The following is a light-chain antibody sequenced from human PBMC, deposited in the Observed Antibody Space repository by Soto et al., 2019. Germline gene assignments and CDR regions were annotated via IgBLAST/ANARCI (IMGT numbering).Light chain of an antibody. V-gene: IGLV2-14*01. CDR1: SSDVGGYNY. CDR2: DVS. CDR3: SSYTSSSTLLYV. Sequence: QSALTQPASVSGSPGQSITISCTGNSSDVGGYNYVSWYQQHPGKAPKLVIYDVSNRPSGVSNRFSGSKSGNTASLTISGLQAEDEADYYCSSYTSSSTLLYVFGTGTKVTVL. J-gene: IGLJ1*01.